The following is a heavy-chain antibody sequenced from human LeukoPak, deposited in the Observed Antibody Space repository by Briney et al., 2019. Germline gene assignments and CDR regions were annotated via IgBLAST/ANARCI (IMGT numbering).Heavy chain of an antibody. Sequence: PGGSLRLSCAASGFTFSNAWMSWVRQAPGKGLEWVSYISRSGSTIYYADSVKGRFTISRDNAKNSLYLQMNSLRAEDTAVYYCARDHGNSWGYYYYYYMDVWGKGTTVTVSS. CDR3: ARDHGNSWGYYYYYYMDV. V-gene: IGHV3-11*04. CDR2: ISRSGSTI. J-gene: IGHJ6*03. D-gene: IGHD3-16*01. CDR1: GFTFSNAW.